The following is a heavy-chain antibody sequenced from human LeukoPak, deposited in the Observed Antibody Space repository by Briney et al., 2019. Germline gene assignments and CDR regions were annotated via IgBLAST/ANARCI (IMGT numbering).Heavy chain of an antibody. CDR2: IYYSGST. Sequence: SETLSLTCTVSGGSISSSSYYWGWIRQPPGKGLEWIGSIYYSGSTYYNPSLKSRVTISVDTSKNQFSLKLSSVTAADTAVYYCARGPRGYSGYESRYYFDYWGQGTLVTVSS. D-gene: IGHD5-12*01. CDR3: ARGPRGYSGYESRYYFDY. J-gene: IGHJ4*02. V-gene: IGHV4-39*01. CDR1: GGSISSSSYY.